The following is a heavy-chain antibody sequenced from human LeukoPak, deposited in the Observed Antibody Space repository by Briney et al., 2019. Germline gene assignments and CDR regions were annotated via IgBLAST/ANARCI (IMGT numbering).Heavy chain of an antibody. Sequence: PSETLSLTCTVSGGSISSYYWSWIRQPPGKGLEWIGYIYYSGSTKYNPSLKSRVTISVDTSKNQFSLKLSSVTAADTAVYYCARGQDFWSGYPFDYWGQGILVTVSS. CDR2: IYYSGST. D-gene: IGHD3-3*01. V-gene: IGHV4-59*12. J-gene: IGHJ4*02. CDR1: GGSISSYY. CDR3: ARGQDFWSGYPFDY.